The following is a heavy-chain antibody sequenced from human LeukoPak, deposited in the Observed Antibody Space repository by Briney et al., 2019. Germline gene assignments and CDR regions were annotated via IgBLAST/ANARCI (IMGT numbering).Heavy chain of an antibody. D-gene: IGHD3-3*01. J-gene: IGHJ4*02. CDR1: GGSISSSSYY. CDR2: IYYSGST. Sequence: SETLSLTCTVSGGSISSSSYYWGWIRQPPGKGLEWIGSIYYSGSTYYNPSLKSRVTISVDTSKTQFSLKLSSVTAADTAVYYCARIYYDFWSYYFDYWGQGTLVTVSS. CDR3: ARIYYDFWSYYFDY. V-gene: IGHV4-39*07.